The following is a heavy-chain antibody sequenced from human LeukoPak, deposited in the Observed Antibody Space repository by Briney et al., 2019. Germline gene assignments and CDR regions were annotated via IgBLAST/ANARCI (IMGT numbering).Heavy chain of an antibody. CDR2: LYSDGNT. CDR3: ARGVEPLAVNTLAY. J-gene: IGHJ1*01. V-gene: IGHV3-53*01. D-gene: IGHD1-14*01. Sequence: GGSLRLSCAASGFTVITNDMTWVRQAPGKGLEWVSVLYSDGNTKYADSVQGRFTISRDNSKNTLYLEMNSLSPDDTAVYYCARGVEPLAVNTLAYWGQVTLDTVSS. CDR1: GFTVITND.